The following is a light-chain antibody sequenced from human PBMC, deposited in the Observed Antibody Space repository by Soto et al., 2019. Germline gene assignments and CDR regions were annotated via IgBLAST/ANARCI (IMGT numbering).Light chain of an antibody. CDR2: EVS. CDR1: SSDVGAYDF. Sequence: QSVLTQAASGSGSPGQSIAISCTGTSSDVGAYDFVSWYQQHPDKAPKLLIYEVSNRPSGVSDRFSGSKSVNTATLTISGLQAEDEADYYCSSHTTRNTRVFGTGTKVTVL. CDR3: SSHTTRNTRV. J-gene: IGLJ1*01. V-gene: IGLV2-14*03.